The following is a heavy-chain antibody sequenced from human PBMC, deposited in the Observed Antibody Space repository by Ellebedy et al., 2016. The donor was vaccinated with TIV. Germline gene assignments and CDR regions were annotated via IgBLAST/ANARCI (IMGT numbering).Heavy chain of an antibody. J-gene: IGHJ4*02. CDR1: GGTFFSYA. D-gene: IGHD5-12*01. CDR2: IIPIFRTP. Sequence: AASVKVSCKASGGTFFSYAIIWVRQAPGQGLQWMGGIIPIFRTPTYAQNFQGRVTITADESTSTAYMELSSLRSEDTAVYFCARAESGGYAWDYWGQGTQVTVSS. CDR3: ARAESGGYAWDY. V-gene: IGHV1-69*13.